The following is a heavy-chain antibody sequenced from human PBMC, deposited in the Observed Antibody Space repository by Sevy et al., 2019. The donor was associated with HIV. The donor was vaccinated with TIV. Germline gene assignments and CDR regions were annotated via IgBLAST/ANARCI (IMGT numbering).Heavy chain of an antibody. Sequence: GGSLRLSCAASGFTLASEFSFSSYYMHWVRQVPGKGLVWVSCLNSDGSVATYAHSVQGRFTISRDNSKNTLYLQMNSLRAEDTAVYYCAKGGRLVPAAMLDYWGQGTLVTVSS. V-gene: IGHV3-74*01. J-gene: IGHJ4*02. D-gene: IGHD2-2*01. CDR1: GFTLASEFSFSSYY. CDR3: AKGGRLVPAAMLDY. CDR2: LNSDGSVA.